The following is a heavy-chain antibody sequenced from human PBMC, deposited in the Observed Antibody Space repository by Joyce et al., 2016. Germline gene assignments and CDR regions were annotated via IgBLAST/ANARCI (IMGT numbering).Heavy chain of an antibody. CDR3: ARGGTSSDHYFFYTLDV. Sequence: QVLLVQSGAAVKRPGSSLRVSCKSSGGDFSNYTVNWVRQAPGQRLEWMGGIIPFFGAAKYAEDFQGRVTLTADQSTRTAYLGLSSLTSADTAVYYGARGGTSSDHYFFYTLDVWGPGTTVIVSS. CDR1: GGDFSNYT. CDR2: IIPFFGAA. V-gene: IGHV1-69*12. J-gene: IGHJ6*02. D-gene: IGHD1-14*01.